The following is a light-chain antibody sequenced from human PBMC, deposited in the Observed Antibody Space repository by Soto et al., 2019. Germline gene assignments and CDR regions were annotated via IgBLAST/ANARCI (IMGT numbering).Light chain of an antibody. V-gene: IGKV1-16*01. CDR2: GAS. CDR3: QQYYTYPLT. CDR1: QDINSF. J-gene: IGKJ4*01. Sequence: DIQMTQSPSSLSASVGDRVTITCRASQDINSFLAWFQQIPGKAPKSLIYGASSLHSGVPSRFSGSGSGTDFTLTISSLQPEDSATYYCQQYYTYPLTFGGGTKVEIK.